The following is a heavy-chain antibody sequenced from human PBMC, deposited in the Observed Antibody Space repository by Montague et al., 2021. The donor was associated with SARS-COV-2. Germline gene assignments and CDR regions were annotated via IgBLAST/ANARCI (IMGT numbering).Heavy chain of an antibody. CDR2: IDWDDDK. CDR3: ARSGQPAGNYAPLGYYGLDV. Sequence: VKPTQTLTLTCTFSGFTLTTSAMCVSWIRQPPGKAPEWLARIDWDDDKHYNASLKTRLTISKDTSKNHVVLTMTNMGPVDTGTYYCARSGQPAGNYAPLGYYGLDVWGRGTTVIVSS. J-gene: IGHJ6*02. D-gene: IGHD1-26*01. V-gene: IGHV2-70*11. CDR1: GFTLTTSAMC.